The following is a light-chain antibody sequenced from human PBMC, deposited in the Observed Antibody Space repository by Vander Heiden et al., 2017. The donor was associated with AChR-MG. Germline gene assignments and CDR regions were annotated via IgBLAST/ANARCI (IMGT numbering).Light chain of an antibody. CDR2: AAT. V-gene: IGKV1-39*01. Sequence: IQMTQSPSSLSASVGDRVTIPCRASQNIANFLNWSLEKPGRAPKSLIYAATHLQSGVPSRFSGSGSGTDFTLTISSLQPEDFATYYCQQSYNTPFTFGGGTKVEIK. CDR1: QNIANF. J-gene: IGKJ4*01. CDR3: QQSYNTPFT.